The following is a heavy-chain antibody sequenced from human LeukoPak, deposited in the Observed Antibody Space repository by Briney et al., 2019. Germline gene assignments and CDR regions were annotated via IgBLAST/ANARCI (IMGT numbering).Heavy chain of an antibody. CDR2: ISYDGSDK. J-gene: IGHJ3*01. V-gene: IGHV3-30-3*01. CDR1: EFIFNSNV. D-gene: IGHD3-22*01. CDR3: ARASTWVPGKDSSGYYYPYALDL. Sequence: GGSLRLSCVAPEFIFNSNVMHWVRQAPGKGLEWVSVISYDGSDKFYADSVQGRFTISRDNTKNTLYLQMYSLRTEDTAVYYCARASTWVPGKDSSGYYYPYALDLWGQGTVVTVSP.